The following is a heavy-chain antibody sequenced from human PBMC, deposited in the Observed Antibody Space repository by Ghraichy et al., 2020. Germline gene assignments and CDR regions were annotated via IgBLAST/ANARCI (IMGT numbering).Heavy chain of an antibody. CDR3: ARAIRYQLLNEH. CDR2: MNPNSGNT. J-gene: IGHJ4*02. Sequence: ASVKVSCEASGYTFSNYDVTWVRQAPGQGLEWMGWMNPNSGNTGYAQKFQGRVTFTRDTSTTTAYMELSSLKYDDTAVYYCARAIRYQLLNEHWGQGTLVTVSS. D-gene: IGHD2-2*01. V-gene: IGHV1-8*01. CDR1: GYTFSNYD.